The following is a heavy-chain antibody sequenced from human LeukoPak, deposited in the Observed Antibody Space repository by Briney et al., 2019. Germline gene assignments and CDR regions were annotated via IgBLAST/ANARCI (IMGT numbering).Heavy chain of an antibody. CDR1: GGSVSTSTYH. CDR2: IYYTGRT. J-gene: IGHJ4*02. D-gene: IGHD6-19*01. V-gene: IGHV4-39*07. CDR3: ATDSGWYGGQRFDY. Sequence: PSETLSLTCTVSGGSVSTSTYHWAWIRQSPGKGLEWIGSIYYTGRTYYNPSLKSRVTISLDTSKNQFSLNLISMTAADTAVYYCATDSGWYGGQRFDYWGQGTLASVSS.